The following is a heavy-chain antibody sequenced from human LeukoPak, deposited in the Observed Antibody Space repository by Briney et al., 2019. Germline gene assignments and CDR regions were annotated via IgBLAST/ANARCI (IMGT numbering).Heavy chain of an antibody. V-gene: IGHV7-4-1*02. Sequence: ASVKVSCKASGYTFTSYAMNWVRQAPGQGLEWMGWINTNTGNPTYVQGFTGRFVFSLDTSVSTAYLQISSLKAEDTAVYYCARDFSAYDSSGYSYYFDYWGQGTLVTVSS. J-gene: IGHJ4*02. CDR3: ARDFSAYDSSGYSYYFDY. CDR2: INTNTGNP. CDR1: GYTFTSYA. D-gene: IGHD3-22*01.